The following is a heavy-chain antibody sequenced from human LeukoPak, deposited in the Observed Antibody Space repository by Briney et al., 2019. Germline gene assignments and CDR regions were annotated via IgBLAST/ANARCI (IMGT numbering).Heavy chain of an antibody. CDR1: GFTFSSYA. CDR3: ARRVVNNRNWYFDL. Sequence: GGSLRLSCAASGFTFSSYAMSWVRQMPGKGLEWMAIIYPGDSDTRYSPSFQGQVTISADKSINTAYLQWSSLKASDTAMYYCARRVVNNRNWYFDLWGRGTLVTVSS. CDR2: IYPGDSDT. J-gene: IGHJ2*01. V-gene: IGHV5-51*01. D-gene: IGHD4-23*01.